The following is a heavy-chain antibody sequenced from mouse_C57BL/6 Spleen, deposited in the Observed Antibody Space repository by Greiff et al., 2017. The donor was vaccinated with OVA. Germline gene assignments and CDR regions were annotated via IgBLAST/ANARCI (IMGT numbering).Heavy chain of an antibody. CDR3: ASLDYDVGYYYAMDY. V-gene: IGHV5-6*01. J-gene: IGHJ4*01. D-gene: IGHD2-4*01. CDR2: ISSGGSYT. CDR1: GFTFSSYG. Sequence: EVQRVESGGDLVKPGGSLKLSCAASGFTFSSYGMSWVRQTPDKRLEWVATISSGGSYTYYPDSVKGRFTISRDNAKNTLYLQMSSLKSEDTAMYYCASLDYDVGYYYAMDYWGQGTSVTVSS.